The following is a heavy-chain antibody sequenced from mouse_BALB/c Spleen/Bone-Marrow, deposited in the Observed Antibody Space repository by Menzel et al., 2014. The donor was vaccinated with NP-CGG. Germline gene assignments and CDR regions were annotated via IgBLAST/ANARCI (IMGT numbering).Heavy chain of an antibody. CDR2: INPSTGYT. CDR3: ARSPYGHFDY. CDR1: GYTFTNYW. D-gene: IGHD1-1*02. V-gene: IGHV1-7*01. Sequence: QVQLKESGAELAKPGASVKMSCKASGYTFTNYWMHWVKQRPGQGLEWIGYINPSTGYTGYNQKFKDKATLTADKSSSTAYMQLSSLTSEDSAVYYCARSPYGHFDYWGQGTTLTVSS. J-gene: IGHJ2*01.